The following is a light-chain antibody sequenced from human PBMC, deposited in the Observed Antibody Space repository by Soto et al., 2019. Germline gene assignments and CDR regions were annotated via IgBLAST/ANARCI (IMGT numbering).Light chain of an antibody. CDR1: SSDVGGYNY. CDR2: EVS. J-gene: IGLJ1*01. Sequence: QSALTQPASVSGSPGQSITISCTGTSSDVGGYNYVSWYQQHPGKAPKLMIYEVSNRPSGVSNRFSGSKSGNTASLTISWLQAEDEADYYCSSYTSSSTPYVFGTGTKLTVL. CDR3: SSYTSSSTPYV. V-gene: IGLV2-14*01.